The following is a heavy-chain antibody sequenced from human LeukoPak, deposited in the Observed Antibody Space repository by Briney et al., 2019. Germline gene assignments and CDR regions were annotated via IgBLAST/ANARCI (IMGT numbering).Heavy chain of an antibody. D-gene: IGHD2-15*01. V-gene: IGHV5-51*01. CDR3: ARGYCSGSRCYDAFDI. CDR2: IYPGDSDT. J-gene: IGHJ3*02. Sequence: GESLKISCKGSGYSVSTYWIGWVRQMPGKGLEWMGIIYPGDSDTRYSPSFQGQVTMSADKSISTAYVQWSSLKASDTAMYYCARGYCSGSRCYDAFDIWGQGTMVTVSS. CDR1: GYSVSTYW.